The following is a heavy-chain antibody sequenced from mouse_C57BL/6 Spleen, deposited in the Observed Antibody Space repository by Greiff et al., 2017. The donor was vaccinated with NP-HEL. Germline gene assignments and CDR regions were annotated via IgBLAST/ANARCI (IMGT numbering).Heavy chain of an antibody. D-gene: IGHD1-1*01. Sequence: EVQLVESGGGLVQPGGSLSLSCAASGFTFTDYYMSWVRQPPGKALEWLGFIRNKANGYTTKYSASVKGRFTISRDNSQSILYLQMNALRAEYSATYYCARSLSYYYGSRDYYAMDYWGQGTSVTVSS. CDR1: GFTFTDYY. CDR3: ARSLSYYYGSRDYYAMDY. V-gene: IGHV7-3*01. J-gene: IGHJ4*01. CDR2: IRNKANGYTT.